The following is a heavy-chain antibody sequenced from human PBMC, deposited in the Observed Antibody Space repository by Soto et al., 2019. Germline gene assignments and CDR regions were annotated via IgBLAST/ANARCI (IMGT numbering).Heavy chain of an antibody. CDR1: GGTFSSYA. CDR2: IIPIFGTA. J-gene: IGHJ2*01. V-gene: IGHV1-69*05. D-gene: IGHD4-17*01. CDR3: ARSLSGDIRYWYFDL. Sequence: GASVKVSCKASGGTFSSYAISWVRQAPGQGLEWMGGIIPIFGTANYAQKFQGRVTMTTDTSTSTAYMELRSLRSDDTAVYYCARSLSGDIRYWYFDLWGRGTLVTVSS.